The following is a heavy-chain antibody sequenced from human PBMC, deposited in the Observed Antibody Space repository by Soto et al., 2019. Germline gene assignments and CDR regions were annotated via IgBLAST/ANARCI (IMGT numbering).Heavy chain of an antibody. Sequence: QVQLQESGPGLVKPSETLSLTCTVSGGSISSYYWSWIRQPPGKGLEWIGYIYYSGSTNYNPSLKSRVTISVDTSKNQFSLKLSSVTAADTAVYYCARRLDYYYGMDVWGQGTTVTVSS. V-gene: IGHV4-59*08. CDR3: ARRLDYYYGMDV. CDR2: IYYSGST. J-gene: IGHJ6*02. CDR1: GGSISSYY.